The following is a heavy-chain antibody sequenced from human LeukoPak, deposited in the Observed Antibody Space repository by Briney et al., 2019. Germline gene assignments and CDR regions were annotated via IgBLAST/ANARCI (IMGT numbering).Heavy chain of an antibody. V-gene: IGHV1-69*13. Sequence: GASVKVSCKASGGTLSSYAISWVRQAPGQGLEWMGGTIPIFGTANYAQKFQGRVTITADESTSTAYMELSSLRSEDTAVYYCAGSRDGYNYFFDYWGQGTLVTVSS. CDR3: AGSRDGYNYFFDY. D-gene: IGHD5-24*01. CDR2: TIPIFGTA. J-gene: IGHJ4*02. CDR1: GGTLSSYA.